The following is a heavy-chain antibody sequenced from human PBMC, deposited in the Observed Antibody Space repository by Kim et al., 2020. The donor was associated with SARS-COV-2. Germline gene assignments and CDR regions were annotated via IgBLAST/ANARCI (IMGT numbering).Heavy chain of an antibody. CDR3: AKAAGYCSSTSCYDPLDYGMDV. Sequence: GGSLRLSCAASGFTFSSYAMSWVRQAPGKGLEWVSAISGSGGSTYYADSVKGRFTISRDNSKNTLYLQMNSLRAEDTAVYYCAKAAGYCSSTSCYDPLDYGMDVWGQGTTVTVSS. J-gene: IGHJ6*02. CDR2: ISGSGGST. D-gene: IGHD2-2*01. V-gene: IGHV3-23*01. CDR1: GFTFSSYA.